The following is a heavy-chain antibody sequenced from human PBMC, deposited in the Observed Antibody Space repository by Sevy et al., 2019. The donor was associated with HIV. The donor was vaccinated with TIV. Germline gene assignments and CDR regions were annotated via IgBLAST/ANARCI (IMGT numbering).Heavy chain of an antibody. CDR1: GASISRYY. CDR3: ARKNCTNGVCFLDY. CDR2: IYFSGST. D-gene: IGHD2-8*01. J-gene: IGHJ4*02. V-gene: IGHV4-59*12. Sequence: SETLSLTCTVSGASISRYYWSWIRQPPGKGLEWIGYIYFSGSTNYTPSLRSRVTISVDTSGNQFSLKLISVTAADTAVYYCARKNCTNGVCFLDYWGPGTLVTVSS.